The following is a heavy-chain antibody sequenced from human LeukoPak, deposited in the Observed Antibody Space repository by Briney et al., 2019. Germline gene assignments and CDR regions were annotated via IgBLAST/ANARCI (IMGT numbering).Heavy chain of an antibody. V-gene: IGHV3-23*01. Sequence: GGSLRLSCAASGFTFSSYAMSWVRQVPGKGLEWVSTISGSGGSTYYADSVKGRFTISRDNSKNTLYLQMNSLRAEDTAVYYCAKEGRCSGGNCDFDYWGQGTLVTVSS. D-gene: IGHD2-15*01. CDR1: GFTFSSYA. CDR3: AKEGRCSGGNCDFDY. J-gene: IGHJ4*02. CDR2: ISGSGGST.